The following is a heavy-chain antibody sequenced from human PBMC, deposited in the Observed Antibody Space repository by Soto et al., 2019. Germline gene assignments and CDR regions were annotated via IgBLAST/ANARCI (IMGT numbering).Heavy chain of an antibody. Sequence: PSETLSLTCTVSGGSISSYYWSWIRQPPGKGLEWIGYIYYSGSTNYNPSLKSRVTISVDTSKNQFSLKLSSVTAADTAVYYCARAXAAAAGTLGYRAEYFQHWGQGTLVTVSS. CDR3: ARAXAAAAGTLGYRAEYFQH. V-gene: IGHV4-59*01. J-gene: IGHJ1*01. CDR1: GGSISSYY. D-gene: IGHD6-13*01. CDR2: IYYSGST.